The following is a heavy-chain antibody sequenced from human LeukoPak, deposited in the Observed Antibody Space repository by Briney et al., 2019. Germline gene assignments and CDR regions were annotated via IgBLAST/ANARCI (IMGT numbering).Heavy chain of an antibody. Sequence: SETLSLTCTVSGGSISSYYWSWIRQPAGKGLEWIGRIYTSGSTNYNPSLKSRVTMSVDTSKNQFFLKLSSVTAADTAVYYCARDQNYYGSGSYYHYYYYMDVWGKGTTVTVSS. CDR2: IYTSGST. D-gene: IGHD3-10*01. V-gene: IGHV4-4*07. CDR3: ARDQNYYGSGSYYHYYYYMDV. J-gene: IGHJ6*03. CDR1: GGSISSYY.